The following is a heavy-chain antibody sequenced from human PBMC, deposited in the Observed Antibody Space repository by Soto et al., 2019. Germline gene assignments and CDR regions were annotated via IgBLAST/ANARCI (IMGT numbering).Heavy chain of an antibody. Sequence: PGGSLRLSCAASGFTFSSYGMHWVRQAPGKGLEWVAVISYDGSNKYYADSVKGRFTTSRDNSKNTLYLQMNSLRAEDTAVYYCAKSHGSGSYSHVYFDYWGQGTLVTVSS. CDR1: GFTFSSYG. CDR2: ISYDGSNK. D-gene: IGHD3-10*01. CDR3: AKSHGSGSYSHVYFDY. J-gene: IGHJ4*02. V-gene: IGHV3-30*18.